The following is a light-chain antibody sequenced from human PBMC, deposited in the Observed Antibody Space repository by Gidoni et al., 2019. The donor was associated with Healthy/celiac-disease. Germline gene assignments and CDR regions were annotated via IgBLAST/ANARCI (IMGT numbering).Light chain of an antibody. J-gene: IGKJ4*01. CDR2: AAS. CDR3: QQRSNWPRVT. Sequence: SSSPGDRATHSCRASQSVSSYLTWYQQKPGQAPRLLIYAASSMATGIPSRFSGSGSGTDFTLTISSLEPEDFAVYYCQQRSNWPRVTFXGXTKVEIK. V-gene: IGKV3-11*01. CDR1: QSVSSY.